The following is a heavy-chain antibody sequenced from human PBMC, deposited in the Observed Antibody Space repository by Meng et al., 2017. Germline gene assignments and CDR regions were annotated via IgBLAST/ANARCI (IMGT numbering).Heavy chain of an antibody. D-gene: IGHD3-22*01. CDR1: GYSFTSYW. V-gene: IGHV5-51*01. CDR3: ATASGYYYDSSCHDAFDI. Sequence: KVSCKGSGYSFTSYWIGWVRQIPGKGLEWMGIIYPGDSDTRYSPSFQGKVTITADKSISTAYLQWCSLKASDTAMYYCATASGYYYDSSCHDAFDIWGQGTMVTVSS. CDR2: IYPGDSDT. J-gene: IGHJ3*02.